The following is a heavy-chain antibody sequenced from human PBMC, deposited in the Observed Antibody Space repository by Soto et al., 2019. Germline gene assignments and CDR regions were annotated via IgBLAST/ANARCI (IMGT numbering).Heavy chain of an antibody. V-gene: IGHV4-34*01. CDR2: INHSGST. D-gene: IGHD3-3*01. CDR1: GGSFSGYY. CDR3: ARMRAQIFGVASDAIEI. Sequence: SETLSLTCAVYGGSFSGYYWSWIRQPPGKGLEWIGEINHSGSTNYNPSLKSRVTISVDTSKNQFSLKLSSVTAADTAVYYCARMRAQIFGVASDAIEIWGQGTMVTVSS. J-gene: IGHJ3*02.